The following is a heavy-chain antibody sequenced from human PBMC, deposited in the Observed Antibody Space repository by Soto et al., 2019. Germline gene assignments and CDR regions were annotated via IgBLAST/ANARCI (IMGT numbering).Heavy chain of an antibody. CDR1: GGTFSSYA. D-gene: IGHD3-22*01. J-gene: IGHJ6*02. V-gene: IGHV1-69*13. CDR3: ASFSQLGSSGYRKALYYYGMDV. Sequence: GASVKVSCKASGGTFSSYAISWVRQAPGQGLEWMGGIIPIFGTANYAQKFQGRVTITADESTSTAYMELSSLRSEDTAVYYCASFSQLGSSGYRKALYYYGMDVWGQGTTVTVSS. CDR2: IIPIFGTA.